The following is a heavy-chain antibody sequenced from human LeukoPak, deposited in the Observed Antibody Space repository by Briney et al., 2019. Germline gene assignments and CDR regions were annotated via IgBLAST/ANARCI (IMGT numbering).Heavy chain of an antibody. CDR2: IYYSGST. D-gene: IGHD3-22*01. J-gene: IGHJ3*02. Sequence: PSETLSLTCTVSGGSISSSSYYWGWIRQPPGKGLEWIGSIYYSGSTYYNPSLKSRVTISVDTSKNQFSLKLSSVTAADTAVYYCASPTYYYDSRRSAFDIWGQGTMVTVSS. CDR1: GGSISSSSYY. V-gene: IGHV4-39*07. CDR3: ASPTYYYDSRRSAFDI.